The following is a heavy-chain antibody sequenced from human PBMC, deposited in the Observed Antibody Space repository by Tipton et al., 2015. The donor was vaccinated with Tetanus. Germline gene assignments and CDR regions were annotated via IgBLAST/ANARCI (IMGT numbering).Heavy chain of an antibody. CDR1: GGSISSYY. V-gene: IGHV4-34*01. D-gene: IGHD2-2*01. CDR2: INHSGST. Sequence: TLSLTCTVSGGSISSYYWSWIRQPPGKGLEWIGEINHSGSTNYNPSLKSRVTISVDTSKNQFSLKLSSVTAADTAVYYCARGGGYCSSTSCLDYWGQGTLVTVSS. J-gene: IGHJ4*02. CDR3: ARGGGYCSSTSCLDY.